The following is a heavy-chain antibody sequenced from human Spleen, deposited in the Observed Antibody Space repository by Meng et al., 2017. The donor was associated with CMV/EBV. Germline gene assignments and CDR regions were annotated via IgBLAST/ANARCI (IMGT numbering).Heavy chain of an antibody. D-gene: IGHD6-19*01. CDR3: VRSSAWVRTGFDP. CDR2: IGHSGFT. V-gene: IGHV4-39*01. J-gene: IGHJ5*02. CDR1: GGSISTIGYY. Sequence: LQESGHGLVRPPEALSLTCSGSGGSISTIGYYWGWIRQPPGKGLEWIGSIGHSGFTYYTPSLKRRVTVSIDTSRNQFSLWLTSVTAADTAVYYCVRSSAWVRTGFDPWGQGTLVTVSS.